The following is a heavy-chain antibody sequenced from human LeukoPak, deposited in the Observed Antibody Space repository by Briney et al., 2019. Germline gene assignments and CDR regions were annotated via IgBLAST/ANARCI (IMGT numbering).Heavy chain of an antibody. Sequence: GGSLRLSCAASGFTFDDYAMHWVRQAPGKGLEWVSSISGRGVSTNYGDFVKGRFTISRDNSKSTLYLQMNSLRAEDTAVYYCATDPATVGITTRDFWGQGTLVTVSS. J-gene: IGHJ4*02. CDR3: ATDPATVGITTRDF. V-gene: IGHV3-23*01. D-gene: IGHD1-26*01. CDR1: GFTFDDYA. CDR2: ISGRGVST.